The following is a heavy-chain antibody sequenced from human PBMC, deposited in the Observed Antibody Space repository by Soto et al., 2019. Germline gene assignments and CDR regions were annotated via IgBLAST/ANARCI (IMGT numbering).Heavy chain of an antibody. D-gene: IGHD6-13*01. CDR3: ARDLWRGSSSWYGDY. J-gene: IGHJ4*02. V-gene: IGHV1-2*02. Sequence: GASVKVSCKASGYTFTGYYMHWVRQAPGQGLEWMGWINPNSGGTNYAQKFQGRVTMTRGTSISTAYMELSRLRSDDTAVYYCARDLWRGSSSWYGDYWGQGTLVTVSS. CDR2: INPNSGGT. CDR1: GYTFTGYY.